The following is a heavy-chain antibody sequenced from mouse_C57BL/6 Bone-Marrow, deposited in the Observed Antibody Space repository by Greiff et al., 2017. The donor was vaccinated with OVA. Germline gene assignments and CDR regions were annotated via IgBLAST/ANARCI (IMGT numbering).Heavy chain of an antibody. Sequence: VQVVESGPGLVAPSQSLSITCTVSGFSLTSYGVDWVRQSPGKGLEWLGVIWGVGSTNYNSALKSRLSISKDNSKSQVFLKMNSLQTDDTAMYYCARRYSNYDWFAYWGQGTLVTVSA. CDR1: GFSLTSYG. CDR2: IWGVGST. V-gene: IGHV2-6*01. D-gene: IGHD2-5*01. CDR3: ARRYSNYDWFAY. J-gene: IGHJ3*01.